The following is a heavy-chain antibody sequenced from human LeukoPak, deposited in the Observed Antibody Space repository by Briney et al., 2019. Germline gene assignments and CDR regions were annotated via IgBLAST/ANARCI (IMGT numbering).Heavy chain of an antibody. V-gene: IGHV3-30-3*01. J-gene: IGHJ5*02. CDR1: GFTFSSYA. CDR3: ARGTITIFGVVNAPGFDP. Sequence: GGSLRLSCAASGFTFSSYAMHWVRQAPGKGLEWVAVISYDGSNKYYADSVKGRFTISRDNSKNTLYLQMNSLRAEDTAVYYCARGTITIFGVVNAPGFDPWGQGTLVTVSS. CDR2: ISYDGSNK. D-gene: IGHD3-3*01.